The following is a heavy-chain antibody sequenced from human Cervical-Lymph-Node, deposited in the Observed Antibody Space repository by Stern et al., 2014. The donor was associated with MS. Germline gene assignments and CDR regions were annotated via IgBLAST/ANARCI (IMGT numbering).Heavy chain of an antibody. J-gene: IGHJ4*02. CDR1: GYTFTTYY. Sequence: VQMVESGAEIRQPGASVKISCGASGYTFTTYYIHWVRQAPGQGLECVALLNPSGGKSTYAQRFQGRVTVTGDTSTSTVSLELTGLTSEDTAVYYCARVLSLATSDSWGQGTLVIVSS. CDR2: LNPSGGKS. V-gene: IGHV1-46*01. D-gene: IGHD1-1*01. CDR3: ARVLSLATSDS.